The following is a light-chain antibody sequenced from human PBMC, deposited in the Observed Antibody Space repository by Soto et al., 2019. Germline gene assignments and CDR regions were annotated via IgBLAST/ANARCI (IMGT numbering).Light chain of an antibody. CDR1: SSDVGGYNY. V-gene: IGLV2-14*01. J-gene: IGLJ2*01. CDR2: EVS. CDR3: SSYTSSSTPVV. Sequence: QSVLTQPASVSGSPGQSITISCTGTSSDVGGYNYVSWYQQHPGKAPNLMIYEVSNRPSGVSNRFSGSKSGNPASLTISGRQAEDEADYYCSSYTSSSTPVVFGGGTKVTVL.